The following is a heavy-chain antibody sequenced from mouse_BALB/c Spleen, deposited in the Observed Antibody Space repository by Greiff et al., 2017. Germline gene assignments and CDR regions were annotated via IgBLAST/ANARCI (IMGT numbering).Heavy chain of an antibody. CDR2: ISSGGST. V-gene: IGHV5-6-5*01. Sequence: EVKLVESGGGLVKPGGSLKLSCAASGFTFSSYAMSWVRQTPEKRLEWVASISSGGSTYYPDSVKGRFTISRDNARNILYLQMSSLRSEDTAMYYCAREVYYYGSSYGNYFDYWGQGTTLTVSS. CDR1: GFTFSSYA. J-gene: IGHJ2*01. CDR3: AREVYYYGSSYGNYFDY. D-gene: IGHD1-1*01.